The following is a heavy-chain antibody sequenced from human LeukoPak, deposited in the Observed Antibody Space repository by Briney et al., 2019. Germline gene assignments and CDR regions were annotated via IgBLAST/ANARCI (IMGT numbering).Heavy chain of an antibody. CDR2: INPNNGGT. J-gene: IGHJ6*03. CDR1: GYTFTGYY. D-gene: IGHD4-17*01. V-gene: IGHV1-2*02. Sequence: ASVKVSCKTSGYTFTGYYIHWVRQAPGQGLEWMGWINPNNGGTNYAQKFQGRVTMTRDTSISTAYMELSRLRSDDTAVYYCARDSSATVTTRRYYYYMDVWGKGTTVTVSS. CDR3: ARDSSATVTTRRYYYYMDV.